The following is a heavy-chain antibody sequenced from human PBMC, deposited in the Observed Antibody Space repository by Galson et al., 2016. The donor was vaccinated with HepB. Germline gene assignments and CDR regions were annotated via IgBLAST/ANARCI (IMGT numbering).Heavy chain of an antibody. CDR1: GITFSSHG. V-gene: IGHV3-33*06. CDR3: AKDRNDWSFDY. CDR2: IWYDGSKK. J-gene: IGHJ4*02. D-gene: IGHD3-9*01. Sequence: SLILSCAASGITFSSHGMHWVRQAPGKGLEWVAIIWYDGSKKYYADSVKGRFTISRDNSKNTLYLQMNSLRVEDTAFYYCAKDRNDWSFDYWGQGTLVTVSS.